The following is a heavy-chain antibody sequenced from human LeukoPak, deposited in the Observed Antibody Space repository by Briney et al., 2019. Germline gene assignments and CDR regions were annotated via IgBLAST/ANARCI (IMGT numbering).Heavy chain of an antibody. J-gene: IGHJ4*02. V-gene: IGHV3-33*01. Sequence: GRSLRLSCAASGFTFSSYGMHWVRQAPGKGLEWVAVIWYDGSNKYYADSVKGRFTISRDNSKNTLYLQMNSLRAEDTAVYYCARSYYYDSSGTPFDYWGQGTLVTVPS. CDR2: IWYDGSNK. CDR1: GFTFSSYG. D-gene: IGHD3-22*01. CDR3: ARSYYYDSSGTPFDY.